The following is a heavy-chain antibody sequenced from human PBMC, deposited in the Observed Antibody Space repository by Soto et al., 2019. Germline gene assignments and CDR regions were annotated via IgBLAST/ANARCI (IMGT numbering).Heavy chain of an antibody. J-gene: IGHJ6*02. CDR2: IIPILGTA. Sequence: QVQLVQSGAEVKKPGSSVKVSCKASGGTFSSYAISWVRQAPGQGLEWMGGIIPILGTANYAQKFQGRVTITADESTSTAYMELSSLRSEDTAVYYCARRKRYSSSSRYYYYYGMDVWGQGTTVTVSS. CDR3: ARRKRYSSSSRYYYYYGMDV. D-gene: IGHD6-6*01. V-gene: IGHV1-69*01. CDR1: GGTFSSYA.